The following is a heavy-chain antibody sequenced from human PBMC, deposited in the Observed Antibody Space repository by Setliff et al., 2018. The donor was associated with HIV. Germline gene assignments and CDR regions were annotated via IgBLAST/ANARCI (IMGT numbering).Heavy chain of an antibody. CDR1: GGSIRNEGYF. V-gene: IGHV4-61*02. CDR3: ARSVDFGGSWIQDYYYMDV. D-gene: IGHD6-13*01. Sequence: PSETLSLTCTVSGGSIRNEGYFWSWIRQPAGKGLEWIGRFYTSGSTYYNPSLKSRVTISLDTSKNQFSLKLTSVTAADTGVYFCARSVDFGGSWIQDYYYMDVWGKGTMVTVSS. CDR2: FYTSGST. J-gene: IGHJ6*03.